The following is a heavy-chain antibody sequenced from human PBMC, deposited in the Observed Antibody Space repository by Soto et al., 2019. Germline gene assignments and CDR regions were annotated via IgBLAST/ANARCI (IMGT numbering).Heavy chain of an antibody. D-gene: IGHD3-9*01. CDR1: GVGVSIHTAA. J-gene: IGHJ4*01. CDR3: SRGNDIFPGALDY. CDR2: TYYRSRWYN. Sequence: LQTLCLTCAISGVGVSIHTAAWNSIRPSRSRGLEWLGKTYYRSRWYNDYSVSVKIRITVNPDTSKIQFSLQLKSVTPEDTALYSCSRGNDIFPGALDYGGQGCL. V-gene: IGHV6-1*01.